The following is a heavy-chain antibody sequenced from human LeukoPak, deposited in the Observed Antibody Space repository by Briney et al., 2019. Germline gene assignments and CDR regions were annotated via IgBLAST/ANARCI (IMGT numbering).Heavy chain of an antibody. Sequence: PGGSLRLSCAASGFTFDDYGMSWVRQAPGKGLEWVSGINWNGGSTGYADSVKGRFTISRDNSKNTLYLQMNSLRAEDTAVYYCAKQQGSRAPGGAFDIWGQGTMVTVSS. CDR1: GFTFDDYG. CDR3: AKQQGSRAPGGAFDI. CDR2: INWNGGST. J-gene: IGHJ3*02. D-gene: IGHD6-13*01. V-gene: IGHV3-20*04.